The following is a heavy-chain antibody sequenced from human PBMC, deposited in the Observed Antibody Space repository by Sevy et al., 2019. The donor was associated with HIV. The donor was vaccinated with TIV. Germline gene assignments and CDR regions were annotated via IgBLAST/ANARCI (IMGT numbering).Heavy chain of an antibody. D-gene: IGHD2-15*01. Sequence: SETLSLTCTVSGGSISSGSYYWSWIRQPAGQGLEWIGRIYTSGSTNYNPSLKRRVTISVDTSKNQFSLKLSSVTAADTAVYYCARAGGYFRDYFDYWGQGTLVTVSS. CDR3: ARAGGYFRDYFDY. CDR2: IYTSGST. V-gene: IGHV4-61*02. J-gene: IGHJ4*02. CDR1: GGSISSGSYY.